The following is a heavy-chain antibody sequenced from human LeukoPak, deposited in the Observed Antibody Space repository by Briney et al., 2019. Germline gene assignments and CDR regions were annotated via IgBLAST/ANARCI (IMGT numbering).Heavy chain of an antibody. CDR2: IFYSGSA. J-gene: IGHJ5*02. CDR1: GDSISSTSYY. CDR3: ARQQSDTSLFDP. Sequence: PSETLSLTCIVSGDSISSTSYYWAWIRQPPGKGLEWIGMIFYSGSAYYTPSLRGRVTLSVDTSRNQFSLNLISVTAADTGVYFCARQQSDTSLFDPWGQGTLVTVSS. D-gene: IGHD2-21*02. V-gene: IGHV4-39*01.